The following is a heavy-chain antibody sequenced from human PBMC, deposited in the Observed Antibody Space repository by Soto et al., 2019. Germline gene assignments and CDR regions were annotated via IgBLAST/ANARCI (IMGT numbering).Heavy chain of an antibody. CDR3: ARLPSPDKWFMGAFDI. D-gene: IGHD3-10*01. V-gene: IGHV3-48*01. Sequence: GGSLRLSCAASVFTFSSHSMNWVRQAPGKGLEWVSYISSSSSTIYYADSVKGRFTISRDNAKNSLYLQMNSLRAEDTAVYYCARLPSPDKWFMGAFDIWGQGTMVTVSS. CDR2: ISSSSSTI. J-gene: IGHJ3*02. CDR1: VFTFSSHS.